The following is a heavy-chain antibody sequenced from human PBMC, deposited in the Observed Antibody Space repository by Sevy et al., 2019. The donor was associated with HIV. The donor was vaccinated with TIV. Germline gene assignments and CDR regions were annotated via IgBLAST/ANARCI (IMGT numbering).Heavy chain of an antibody. J-gene: IGHJ5*01. CDR2: IWYDGRTE. Sequence: GGSLRLSCVASGFTFRSFSMHWVRQAPGNGLEWVAAIWYDGRTERYADSVQGRFTISRDNSKKTLHLQMNSLRAEDTALYYCARDAARVIVPTAGFDSSGQGTLVTVSS. V-gene: IGHV3-33*01. CDR3: ARDAARVIVPTAGFDS. CDR1: GFTFRSFS. D-gene: IGHD1-1*01.